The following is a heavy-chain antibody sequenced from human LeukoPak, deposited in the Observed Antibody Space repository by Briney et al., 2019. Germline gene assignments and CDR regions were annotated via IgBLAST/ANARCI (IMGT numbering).Heavy chain of an antibody. D-gene: IGHD3-22*01. V-gene: IGHV3-48*03. CDR3: ARGSVYYYDSSGHWGY. CDR1: GFTFSSYE. Sequence: PGGSLRLSCAASGFTFSSYEMNWVRQAPGKGLEWVSYISSSGSTIYYADSVKGRFTISRDNPKNSLYLQMNSLRADDTAVYYCARGSVYYYDSSGHWGYWGQGTLVTVSS. CDR2: ISSSGSTI. J-gene: IGHJ4*02.